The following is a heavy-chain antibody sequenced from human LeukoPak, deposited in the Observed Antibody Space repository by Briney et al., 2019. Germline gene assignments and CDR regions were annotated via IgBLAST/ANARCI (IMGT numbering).Heavy chain of an antibody. V-gene: IGHV4-59*01. Sequence: SETLSLTCTVSGGSISSYYRSWIRQPPGKGLEWIGYIYYSGSTNYNPSLKSRVTISVDTSKNQFSLKLSSVTAADTAVYYCARGQPEEQWLVVGNWFDPWGQGTLVTVSS. CDR1: GGSISSYY. CDR3: ARGQPEEQWLVVGNWFDP. CDR2: IYYSGST. J-gene: IGHJ5*02. D-gene: IGHD6-19*01.